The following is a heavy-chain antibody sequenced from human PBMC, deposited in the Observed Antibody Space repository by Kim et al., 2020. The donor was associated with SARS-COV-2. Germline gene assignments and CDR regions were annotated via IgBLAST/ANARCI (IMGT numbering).Heavy chain of an antibody. V-gene: IGHV3-74*01. CDR1: GFSFSTYW. J-gene: IGHJ4*02. D-gene: IGHD6-13*01. CDR3: TTSTYTSSRQEK. CDR2: IKSDGTIT. Sequence: GGSLRLSCAASGFSFSTYWMFWVRQAPGKGLVWVSRIKSDGTITNYADSVKGRFTVSRDNAKNTLYLQMNSLRAEDTAMYYCTTSTYTSSRQEKWGQGTLVTVSP.